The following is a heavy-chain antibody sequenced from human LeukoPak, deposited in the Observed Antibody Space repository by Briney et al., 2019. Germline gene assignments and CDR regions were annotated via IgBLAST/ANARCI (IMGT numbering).Heavy chain of an antibody. CDR3: AKCVQDNSSGPHLFDY. CDR1: GGSFSGYY. Sequence: SGNLSLNCAVYGGSFSGYYWSWLRQPTGKGLEWIGDLNHSGSTNYNPSLKSRATISVDTAKNEFCRQLNDVTAVYTAVSSCAKCVQDNSSGPHLFDYWGHETLVTVSS. V-gene: IGHV4-34*01. CDR2: LNHSGST. J-gene: IGHJ4*01. D-gene: IGHD3-22*01.